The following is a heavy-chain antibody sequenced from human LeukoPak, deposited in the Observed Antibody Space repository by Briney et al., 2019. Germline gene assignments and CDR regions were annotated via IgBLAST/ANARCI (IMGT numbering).Heavy chain of an antibody. J-gene: IGHJ4*02. CDR2: IYSGGST. D-gene: IGHD3-10*01. CDR3: ARPMVRGGGDY. CDR1: GFTVSSNY. V-gene: IGHV3-66*04. Sequence: GGSLRLSCTASGFTVSSNYMSWVRQAPGKGLEWVSVIYSGGSTYYADSVKSRSTISRDNSKNTLYLQMNSLTAEDAAVYYCARPMVRGGGDYWGQGTLVSVSS.